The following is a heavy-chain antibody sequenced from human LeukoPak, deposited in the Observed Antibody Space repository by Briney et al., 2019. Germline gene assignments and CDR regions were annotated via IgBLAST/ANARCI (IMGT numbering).Heavy chain of an antibody. CDR2: ISGDGGST. V-gene: IGHV3-43*02. Sequence: GGSLRLSCAASGFTFDDYAMHWVRQAPGKGLEWVSLISGDGGSTYYADSVKGRFTISRDNSKNSLYLQMNSLRTEDTALYYCAKDMARARDFWSGYYSGGIDYWGXGTLVTVSS. J-gene: IGHJ4*02. D-gene: IGHD3-3*01. CDR3: AKDMARARDFWSGYYSGGIDY. CDR1: GFTFDDYA.